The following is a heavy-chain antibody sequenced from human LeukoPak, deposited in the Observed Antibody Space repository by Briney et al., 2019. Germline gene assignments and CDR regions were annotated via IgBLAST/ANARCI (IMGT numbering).Heavy chain of an antibody. CDR2: ISGYNANT. D-gene: IGHD7-27*01. CDR1: GYTFSSYG. J-gene: IGHJ4*02. V-gene: IGHV1-18*01. CDR3: ARDEPTGDFYYFDY. Sequence: ASVKVSCKASGYTFSSYGISWVRQAPGQGLEWMGWISGYNANTKYAQKLQGRATMTTDTSTSTAYMELRSLRSGDTAVYYCARDEPTGDFYYFDYWGQGTLVTVSS.